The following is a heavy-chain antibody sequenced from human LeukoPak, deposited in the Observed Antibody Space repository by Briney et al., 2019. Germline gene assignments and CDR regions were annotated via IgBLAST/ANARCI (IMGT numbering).Heavy chain of an antibody. Sequence: SETLSLTCTVSGGSISSGSYYWSWIRQPAGKGLEWIGRIYTGGSTNYNPSLKSRVTISVDTSKNQLSLKLSSVTAADTAVYYCARGFSTYYYDSSGYYYIRDWGQGTLVTVSS. D-gene: IGHD3-22*01. J-gene: IGHJ4*02. CDR1: GGSISSGSYY. CDR3: ARGFSTYYYDSSGYYYIRD. V-gene: IGHV4-61*02. CDR2: IYTGGST.